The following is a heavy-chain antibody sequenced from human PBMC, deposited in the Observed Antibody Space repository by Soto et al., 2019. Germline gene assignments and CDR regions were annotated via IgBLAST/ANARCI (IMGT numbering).Heavy chain of an antibody. CDR3: ARDQGAYYYDSTGLNI. V-gene: IGHV1-69*08. Sequence: QVQLVQSGAEVKKPGSSVKVSCKASGGTFSSYTISWVRQAPGQGLEWMGRIIPILGIANYAQKFQGRVTIPADKSTSTAYMELSSLRSEDTAVYYCARDQGAYYYDSTGLNIWGQGTMVTVSS. J-gene: IGHJ3*02. D-gene: IGHD3-22*01. CDR2: IIPILGIA. CDR1: GGTFSSYT.